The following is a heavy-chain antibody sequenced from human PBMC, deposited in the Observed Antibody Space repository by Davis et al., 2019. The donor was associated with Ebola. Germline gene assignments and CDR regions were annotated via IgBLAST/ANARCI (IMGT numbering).Heavy chain of an antibody. J-gene: IGHJ3*02. CDR2: IYTSGST. Sequence: PSETLSLTCTVSGGSISSYYWSWIRQPAGKGLEWIGRIYTSGSTNYNPSLKSRVTMSVDTSKNQFSLKLSSVTAADTAVYYCARDSWIRIFGVVVDAFDIWGQGTMVTVSS. D-gene: IGHD3-3*01. V-gene: IGHV4-4*07. CDR3: ARDSWIRIFGVVVDAFDI. CDR1: GGSISSYY.